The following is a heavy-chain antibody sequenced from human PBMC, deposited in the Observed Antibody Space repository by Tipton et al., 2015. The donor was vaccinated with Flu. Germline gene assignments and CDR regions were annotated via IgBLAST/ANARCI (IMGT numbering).Heavy chain of an antibody. J-gene: IGHJ4*02. V-gene: IGHV4-38-2*01. CDR2: IYHTGNT. D-gene: IGHD3-10*02. CDR1: GYYISSDYY. CDR3: ARHTGDSVRGVVDY. Sequence: LRLSCAVSGYYISSDYYWGWIRQPPGKGLEWIGNIYHTGNTYYNSSLKSRVSISVDRSKNQFSLKVNSVTAADTAVYYCARHTGDSVRGVVDYWGQGTLVTVSS.